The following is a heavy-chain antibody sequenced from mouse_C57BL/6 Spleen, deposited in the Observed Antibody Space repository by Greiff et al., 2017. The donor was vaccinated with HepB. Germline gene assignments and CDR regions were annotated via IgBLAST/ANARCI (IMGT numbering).Heavy chain of an antibody. CDR2: IHPNSGST. CDR3: ARFTTVVARDY. Sequence: QVQLQQPGAELVKPGASVKLSCKASGYTFTSYWMHWVKQRPGQGLEWIGMIHPNSGSTNYNEKFKSKATLTVDKSSSTAYMQLSSLTSEGSAVYYCARFTTVVARDYWGQGTTLTVSS. J-gene: IGHJ2*01. CDR1: GYTFTSYW. V-gene: IGHV1-64*01. D-gene: IGHD1-1*01.